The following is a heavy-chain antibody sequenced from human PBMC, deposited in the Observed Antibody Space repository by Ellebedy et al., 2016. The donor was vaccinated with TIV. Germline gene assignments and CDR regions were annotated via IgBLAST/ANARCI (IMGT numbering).Heavy chain of an antibody. J-gene: IGHJ4*02. Sequence: GGSLRLXCAASGFTFSDYYMSWIRQAPGKGLEWVSYISSSGSTIYYADSVKSRFTISRDNAKNSLYLQMNSLRAEDTAVYYCARDQYSSSWFDRFDYWGQGTLVTVSS. CDR2: ISSSGSTI. V-gene: IGHV3-11*04. CDR3: ARDQYSSSWFDRFDY. CDR1: GFTFSDYY. D-gene: IGHD6-13*01.